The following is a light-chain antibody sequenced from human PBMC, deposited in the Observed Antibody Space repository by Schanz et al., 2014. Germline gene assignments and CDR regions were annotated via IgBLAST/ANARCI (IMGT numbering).Light chain of an antibody. CDR1: QGISNY. Sequence: DIQMTQSPSSLSASVRDRVTLTCRASQGISNYVAWYQQKPGKVPRLLIYAASTLHSGVPSRFRGSGSGTDFTLTINSLQPEDGATYYCQKYNGAPPWTFGQGTKVEIK. J-gene: IGKJ1*01. CDR2: AAS. V-gene: IGKV1-27*01. CDR3: QKYNGAPPWT.